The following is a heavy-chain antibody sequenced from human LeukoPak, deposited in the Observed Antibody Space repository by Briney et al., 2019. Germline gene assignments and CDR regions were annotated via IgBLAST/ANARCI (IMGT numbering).Heavy chain of an antibody. CDR3: ARDDIIEIFGVAPNWFDP. D-gene: IGHD3-3*01. CDR2: ISSSSSYI. J-gene: IGHJ5*02. V-gene: IGHV3-21*01. CDR1: GFTFSSYS. Sequence: GGSLRLSCAASGFTFSSYSMSWVRQAPGKGLEWVSSISSSSSYIYYADSVKGRFTISRDNAKNSLYLQMNSLRAEDTAVYYCARDDIIEIFGVAPNWFDPWGQGTLVTVSS.